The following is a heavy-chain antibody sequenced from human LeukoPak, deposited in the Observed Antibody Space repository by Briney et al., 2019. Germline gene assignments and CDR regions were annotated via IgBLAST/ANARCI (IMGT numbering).Heavy chain of an antibody. D-gene: IGHD1-26*01. CDR1: GFTFSSYG. Sequence: GGSLRLSCAASGFTFSSYGMHWVRQAPGKGLEWVAVISYDGSNKYYADSVKGRFTISRDNSKNTLYLQMNSLRAEDTAVYYCVKVGYSGSYGYWGQGTLVTVSS. CDR3: VKVGYSGSYGY. V-gene: IGHV3-30*18. J-gene: IGHJ4*02. CDR2: ISYDGSNK.